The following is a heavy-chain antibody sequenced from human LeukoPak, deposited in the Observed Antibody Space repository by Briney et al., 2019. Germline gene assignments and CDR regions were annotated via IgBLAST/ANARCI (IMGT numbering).Heavy chain of an antibody. Sequence: ASVKVSCKASGYTFTSYGINWVRQAPGQGLEWMGWISAYNGNTNYAQKLQGRVTMTTDTSTSTAYMELRSLRSDDTAVYYCARSPRDFGALDWFDPWGQGTLVTVSS. CDR3: ARSPRDFGALDWFDP. J-gene: IGHJ5*02. D-gene: IGHD1-26*01. V-gene: IGHV1-18*01. CDR2: ISAYNGNT. CDR1: GYTFTSYG.